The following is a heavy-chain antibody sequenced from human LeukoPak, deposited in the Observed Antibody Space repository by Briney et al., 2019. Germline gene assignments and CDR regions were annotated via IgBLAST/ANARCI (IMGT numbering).Heavy chain of an antibody. CDR3: AREMMGIGTYFDY. Sequence: GGSLRLSCAASGFTFSSYSMNWVRQAPGKGLEWVSSISSSSSYIYYADSVKGRFTISRDNAKNTLYLQMNSLRAEDTAVYYCAREMMGIGTYFDYWGQGTLVTVYS. CDR2: ISSSSSYI. D-gene: IGHD7-27*01. V-gene: IGHV3-21*01. J-gene: IGHJ4*02. CDR1: GFTFSSYS.